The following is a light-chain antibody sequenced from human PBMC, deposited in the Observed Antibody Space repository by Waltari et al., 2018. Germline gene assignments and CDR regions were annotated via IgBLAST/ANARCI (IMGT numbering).Light chain of an antibody. CDR3: QLFANSPPRT. V-gene: IGKV3-20*01. CDR2: GAS. J-gene: IGKJ4*01. CDR1: QSVSSSY. Sequence: ETVLTQSPGTLSLSPGERATLSCRASQSVSSSYLAWYQQKPGQAPRLLIYGASSRATGIPDMFSGSGSGTDFTLTISRLEPEDFAVYYCQLFANSPPRTFGGGTKVEIK.